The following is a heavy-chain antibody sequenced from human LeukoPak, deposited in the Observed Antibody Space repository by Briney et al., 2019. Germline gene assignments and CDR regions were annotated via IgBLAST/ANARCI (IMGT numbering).Heavy chain of an antibody. Sequence: GGSLRLSCAASGFIFSNYAMTWVRQAPGKGLEWVSIIGGVSESFYYADSVKGRFTVSRDNPKDTLYLQINSLRDEDTAVYYCARRWLGDPYGMDVWGQGTTVSVSS. V-gene: IGHV3-23*01. D-gene: IGHD3-10*01. CDR2: IGGVSESF. CDR1: GFIFSNYA. J-gene: IGHJ6*02. CDR3: ARRWLGDPYGMDV.